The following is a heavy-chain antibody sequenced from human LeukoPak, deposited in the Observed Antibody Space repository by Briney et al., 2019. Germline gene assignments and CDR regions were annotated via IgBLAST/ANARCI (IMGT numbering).Heavy chain of an antibody. Sequence: GESLKISCKGSGYSFTSYWIGWVRQMPGKGLEWMGIIYPGDSNTRYSPSFQGQVTISADKSISTAYPRWSSLKASDTAMYYCARLRPQDAFDIWGQGTMVTVSS. CDR3: ARLRPQDAFDI. J-gene: IGHJ3*02. CDR2: IYPGDSNT. CDR1: GYSFTSYW. V-gene: IGHV5-51*01.